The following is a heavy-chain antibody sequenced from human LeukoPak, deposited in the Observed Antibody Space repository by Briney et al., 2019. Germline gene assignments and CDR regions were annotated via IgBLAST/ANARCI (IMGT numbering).Heavy chain of an antibody. D-gene: IGHD3-3*01. CDR3: ARLWFLEWLFDY. J-gene: IGHJ4*02. Sequence: SETLSLTCTVSGGSISSSSYYWGWIRQPPGKGLEWIGSIYHSGSTYYNPSLKSRVTISVDTSKNQFSLKLSSVTAADTAVYYCARLWFLEWLFDYWGQGTLVTVSS. CDR1: GGSISSSSYY. V-gene: IGHV4-39*07. CDR2: IYHSGST.